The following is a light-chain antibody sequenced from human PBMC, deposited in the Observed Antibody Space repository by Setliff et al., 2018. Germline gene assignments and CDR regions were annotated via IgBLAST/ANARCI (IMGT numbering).Light chain of an antibody. CDR2: GNN. J-gene: IGLJ1*01. CDR3: QSNDISLSGYV. V-gene: IGLV1-40*01. CDR1: SSNIGAGYA. Sequence: QSVLAQPPSVSAAPGQRVTISCTGSSSNIGAGYAVYWYQQIPGTAPKLLIYGNNNRPSGVPDRFSGSKPGTSASLAITGLQAEDEADYYCQSNDISLSGYVFGTGTKVTVL.